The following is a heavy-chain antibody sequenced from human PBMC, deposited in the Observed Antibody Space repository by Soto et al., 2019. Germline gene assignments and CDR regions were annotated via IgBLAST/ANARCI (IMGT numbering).Heavy chain of an antibody. CDR3: AKVTEYYDILTGYGGFLSYYYMDV. J-gene: IGHJ6*03. CDR1: GFTFSSYA. Sequence: SLRLSCAASGFTFSSYAMSWVRQAPGKGLEWVSAISGSGGSTYYADSVKGRFTISRDNSKNTLYLQMNSLRAEDTAVYYCAKVTEYYDILTGYGGFLSYYYMDVWGKGTTVTVSS. CDR2: ISGSGGST. D-gene: IGHD3-9*01. V-gene: IGHV3-23*01.